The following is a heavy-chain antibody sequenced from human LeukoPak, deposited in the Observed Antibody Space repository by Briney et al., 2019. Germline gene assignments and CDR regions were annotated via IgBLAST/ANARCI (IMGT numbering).Heavy chain of an antibody. D-gene: IGHD6-13*01. V-gene: IGHV1-18*01. Sequence: HRASVKVSCKASGYTFTSYGISWVRQAPGQGLEWMGWISAYNGNTNYAQKLQGRVTMTTDTSTSTAYMELRSLRSDDTAVYYCARSIAAAGTSLTFDYWGQGTLVTVSS. CDR1: GYTFTSYG. CDR2: ISAYNGNT. CDR3: ARSIAAAGTSLTFDY. J-gene: IGHJ4*02.